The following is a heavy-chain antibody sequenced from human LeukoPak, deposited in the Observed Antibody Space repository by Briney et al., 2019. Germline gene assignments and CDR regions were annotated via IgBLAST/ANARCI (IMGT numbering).Heavy chain of an antibody. V-gene: IGHV4-34*01. CDR2: INHGGTT. D-gene: IGHD2-15*01. CDR3: ARGRVRVSPGTGYFDS. CDR1: GGSLSGYN. Sequence: SEALSLTCGLSGGSLSGYNWNWIRQTPLKGLEWIGEINHGGTTHYNPSLESRVIISIDTFKSQFSLILNSVTAADTAVFYCARGRVRVSPGTGYFDSWSQGAQVIVSS. J-gene: IGHJ4*02.